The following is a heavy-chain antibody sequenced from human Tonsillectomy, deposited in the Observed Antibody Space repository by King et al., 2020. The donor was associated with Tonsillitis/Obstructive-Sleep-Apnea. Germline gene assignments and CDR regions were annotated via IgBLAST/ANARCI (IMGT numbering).Heavy chain of an antibody. Sequence: VQLVQSGGGLVKPGRSLRLSCTASGFTFGDYAMSWFRQAPGKGLEWVGFIRSKAYGGTTEYAASVKGRFTISRDDSKSIAYLQMNSLKTEDTAVYYCTRGGAGYGDYRFDPWGQGTLVTVSS. CDR2: IRSKAYGGTT. V-gene: IGHV3-49*05. CDR1: GFTFGDYA. D-gene: IGHD4-17*01. J-gene: IGHJ5*02. CDR3: TRGGAGYGDYRFDP.